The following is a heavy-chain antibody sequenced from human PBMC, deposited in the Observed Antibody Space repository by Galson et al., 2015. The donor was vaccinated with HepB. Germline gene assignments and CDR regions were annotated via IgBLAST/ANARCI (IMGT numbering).Heavy chain of an antibody. CDR3: ARDGVAYTAMLRFDY. J-gene: IGHJ4*02. D-gene: IGHD5-18*01. CDR1: GFTFSSYA. V-gene: IGHV3-30*04. CDR2: ISYDGSNK. Sequence: SLRLSCAASGFTFSSYAMHWVRQAPGKGLEWVAVISYDGSNKYYADSVKGRFTISRDNSKNTLYLQMNSLRAEDTAVYYCARDGVAYTAMLRFDYWGQGTLVTVSS.